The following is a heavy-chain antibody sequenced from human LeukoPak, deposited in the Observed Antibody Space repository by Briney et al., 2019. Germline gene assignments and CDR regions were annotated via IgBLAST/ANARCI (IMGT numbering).Heavy chain of an antibody. V-gene: IGHV4-34*01. CDR2: INHSGST. CDR1: GGSFSGYY. Sequence: SETLSLTCAVYGGSFSGYYWSWIRQPSGKGLEWIGEINHSGSTNYNPSLKSRVTISVDTSKNQFSLKLSSVTAADTAVYYCARYGDYAGPDYWGQGTLVTVSS. J-gene: IGHJ4*02. CDR3: ARYGDYAGPDY. D-gene: IGHD4-17*01.